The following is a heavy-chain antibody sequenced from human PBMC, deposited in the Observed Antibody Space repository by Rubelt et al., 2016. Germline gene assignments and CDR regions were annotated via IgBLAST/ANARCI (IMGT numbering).Heavy chain of an antibody. Sequence: QVQLVESGGGVVQPGRSLRLSCAASGFTFSSYAMHWVRQAPGKGLEWVAVISNDGSNKYYADSVKGRFTISRDNSKNTLYLQMNSLRAEDTAVYYCARDGYSSSWHRVENYYYGMDVWGQGTTVTVSS. D-gene: IGHD6-13*01. J-gene: IGHJ6*02. V-gene: IGHV3-30*04. CDR1: GFTFSSYA. CDR3: ARDGYSSSWHRVENYYYGMDV. CDR2: ISNDGSNK.